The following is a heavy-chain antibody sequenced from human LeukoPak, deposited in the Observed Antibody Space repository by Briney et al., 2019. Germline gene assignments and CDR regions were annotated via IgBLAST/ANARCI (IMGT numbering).Heavy chain of an antibody. V-gene: IGHV1-69*13. Sequence: GASVKVSCKASGYTFTSYGISWVRQAPGQGLEWMGGIIPIFGTANYAQKFQGRVTITADESTSTAYMELSSLRSEDTAVYYCASGWFGELTAHFDYWGQGTLVTVSS. CDR2: IIPIFGTA. J-gene: IGHJ4*02. CDR3: ASGWFGELTAHFDY. D-gene: IGHD3-10*01. CDR1: GYTFTSYG.